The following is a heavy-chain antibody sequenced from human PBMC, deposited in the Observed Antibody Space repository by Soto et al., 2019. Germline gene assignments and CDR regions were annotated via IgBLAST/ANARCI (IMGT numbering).Heavy chain of an antibody. D-gene: IGHD3-22*01. J-gene: IGHJ4*02. CDR3: ARHAYYYDS. Sequence: PSETLSLTCAVYGGSFSGYYWTWIRQPPGKGLEWIGEINHRRSTSYNPSLKRRVTMSIDTSKNQFSLKLSSVTAADTAVYYCARHAYYYDSWGQGTLVTVSS. CDR1: GGSFSGYY. V-gene: IGHV4-34*01. CDR2: INHRRST.